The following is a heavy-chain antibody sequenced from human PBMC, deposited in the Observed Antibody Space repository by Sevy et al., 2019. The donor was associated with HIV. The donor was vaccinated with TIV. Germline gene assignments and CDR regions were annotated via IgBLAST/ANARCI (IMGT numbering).Heavy chain of an antibody. J-gene: IGHJ1*01. Sequence: GGSLRLSCAASGFSFSDAWLSWVRQVPGKGLEWVGRVRSKGDGGTEEYAAPVKGRFTIARDDSKNTMYVQMTNLKNEDTGIYYCTTEGADWGQGTLVTVSS. CDR1: GFSFSDAW. V-gene: IGHV3-15*01. CDR2: VRSKGDGGTE. CDR3: TTEGAD.